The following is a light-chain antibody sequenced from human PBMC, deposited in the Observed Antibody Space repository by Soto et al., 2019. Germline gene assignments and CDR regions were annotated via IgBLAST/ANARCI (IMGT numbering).Light chain of an antibody. CDR1: SSDIGGYDF. J-gene: IGLJ1*01. V-gene: IGLV2-14*01. CDR2: DVV. CDR3: SSYTSGTADV. Sequence: QSVLAQPASVSGSPGQSITISCTATSSDIGGYDFVSWYQQHPGRAPKLMIYDVVNRPSGVSDRFSGSKSGNTASLTISGLQAEDEADYYCSSYTSGTADVFGTGTKVTVL.